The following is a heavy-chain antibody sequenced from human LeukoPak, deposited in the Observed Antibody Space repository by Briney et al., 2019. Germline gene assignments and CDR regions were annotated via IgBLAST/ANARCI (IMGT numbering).Heavy chain of an antibody. CDR3: ARHYRSGWSRGHYYYYYMDV. V-gene: IGHV4-34*01. CDR1: GGSISTYY. Sequence: SETLSLTCTVAGGSISTYYWSWIRQPPGKGLECIGEINHSGSTNYNPSLKSRVTISVDTSKNQFSLKLSSVTAADTAVYYCARHYRSGWSRGHYYYYYMDVWGKGTTVTVSS. D-gene: IGHD6-19*01. J-gene: IGHJ6*03. CDR2: INHSGST.